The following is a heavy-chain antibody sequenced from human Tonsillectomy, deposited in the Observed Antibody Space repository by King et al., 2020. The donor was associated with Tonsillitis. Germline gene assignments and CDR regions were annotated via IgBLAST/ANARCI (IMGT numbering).Heavy chain of an antibody. J-gene: IGHJ4*02. Sequence: QLQESGPGLVKPSETLSLTCTVSGDSISSSSYYWGWIRQPPGKGLEWIGNIYYSGSTYYNPSLKSRVTISVDTSKNQSSLELSSVTAADTPVYYCGRRGRIGGYSYGWYFDYWGQGTLVTVSS. V-gene: IGHV4-39*07. CDR2: IYYSGST. D-gene: IGHD5-18*01. CDR1: GDSISSSSYY. CDR3: GRRGRIGGYSYGWYFDY.